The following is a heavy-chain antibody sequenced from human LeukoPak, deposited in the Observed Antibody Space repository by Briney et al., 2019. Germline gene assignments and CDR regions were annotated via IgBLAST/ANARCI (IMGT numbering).Heavy chain of an antibody. V-gene: IGHV3-74*01. CDR1: GFTFSSYW. J-gene: IGHJ4*02. D-gene: IGHD3-22*01. CDR2: INSDGSST. CDR3: ARGAHYYDSSGYYIH. Sequence: GGSLRLSCAASGFTFSSYWMHWVRQAPGKGLVWVSRINSDGSSTSYADSVKGRFTISRDNAKNTLYLQMNSLRAEDTAVYYCARGAHYYDSSGYYIHWGQGTLVTVSS.